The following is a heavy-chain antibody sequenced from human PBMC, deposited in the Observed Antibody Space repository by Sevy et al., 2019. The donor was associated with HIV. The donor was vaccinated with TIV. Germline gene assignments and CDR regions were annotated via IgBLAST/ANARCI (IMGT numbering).Heavy chain of an antibody. CDR1: GFTFSSYW. Sequence: GGSLRLSCAASGFTFSSYWMSWVRQAPGKGLEWVANIKQDGSEKYYVDSVKGRFTISRDNAKNSLYLQMNSLRAEDTALYYCARAPLRTWQWLGKGWYYFDYWGQGTLVTVSS. CDR3: ARAPLRTWQWLGKGWYYFDY. V-gene: IGHV3-7*01. CDR2: IKQDGSEK. D-gene: IGHD6-19*01. J-gene: IGHJ4*02.